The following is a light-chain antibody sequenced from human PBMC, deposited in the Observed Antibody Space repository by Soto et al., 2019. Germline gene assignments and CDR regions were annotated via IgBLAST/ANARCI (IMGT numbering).Light chain of an antibody. Sequence: DIQMTQSPSTLSASVGDRVTITCRASQTISSWLAWYQQKPGEAPKLLIYDASSLESGVPSRFSGSGSGTEFTLTISSLQPDDFATYYCQQYNSYWWTFGQGTQVDIK. CDR3: QQYNSYWWT. CDR2: DAS. V-gene: IGKV1-5*01. J-gene: IGKJ1*01. CDR1: QTISSW.